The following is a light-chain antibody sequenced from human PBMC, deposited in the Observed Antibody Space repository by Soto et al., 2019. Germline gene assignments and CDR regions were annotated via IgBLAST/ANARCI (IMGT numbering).Light chain of an antibody. Sequence: PGERATLPCMASQSVRNNYLAWYQQRPGQAPRLLIHGASSRATGIPDRFSGSGSGTDFTLTISRLEPEDFAVYYCQQYGTSPRTFGQGTKVDI. CDR3: QQYGTSPRT. CDR2: GAS. CDR1: QSVRNNY. V-gene: IGKV3-20*01. J-gene: IGKJ1*01.